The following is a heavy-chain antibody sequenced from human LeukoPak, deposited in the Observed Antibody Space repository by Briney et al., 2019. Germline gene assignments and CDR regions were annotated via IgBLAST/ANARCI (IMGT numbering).Heavy chain of an antibody. J-gene: IGHJ4*02. D-gene: IGHD7-27*01. CDR1: GFTFDDYA. Sequence: PGGSLRLSCAASGFTFDDYAMLWVRHAPGKGLEWVSLISWNGGSTYYADSVKGRFTISRDNSKNSLYLQMNSLRPEDTALYYCAKAQNWAFDYWGQGTLVTVSS. CDR3: AKAQNWAFDY. CDR2: ISWNGGST. V-gene: IGHV3-43D*04.